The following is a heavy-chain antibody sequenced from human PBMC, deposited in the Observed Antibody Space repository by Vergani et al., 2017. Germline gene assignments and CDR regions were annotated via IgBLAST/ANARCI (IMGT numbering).Heavy chain of an antibody. V-gene: IGHV3-74*03. CDR1: GFSFNSYW. J-gene: IGHJ6*03. Sequence: DVHLAESGGGFFQPGGSLRLSCSASGFSFNSYWMHWVRQVPGKGLLWVSRIKSDGSITAYADSVKGRFTISRDNAQNTLYLQMDSLRAEDTAVYYCARDGLELRDYFYYMDVWGQGTLVTVSS. D-gene: IGHD1-7*01. CDR2: IKSDGSIT. CDR3: ARDGLELRDYFYYMDV.